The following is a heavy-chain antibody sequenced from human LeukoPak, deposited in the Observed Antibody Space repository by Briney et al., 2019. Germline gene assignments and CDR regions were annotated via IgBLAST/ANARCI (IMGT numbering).Heavy chain of an antibody. Sequence: SETLSLTCTVSGGSISSYYWSWIRQPPGKGLEWIGYIYYSGSTNYNPSLKSRVTISVDTSKNQFSLKLSSVTAADTAVYYCARGLRYCSSTSCYSGYCSGGSCYSNFDYWGQGTLVTVSS. V-gene: IGHV4-59*12. CDR1: GGSISSYY. CDR2: IYYSGST. J-gene: IGHJ4*02. D-gene: IGHD2-15*01. CDR3: ARGLRYCSSTSCYSGYCSGGSCYSNFDY.